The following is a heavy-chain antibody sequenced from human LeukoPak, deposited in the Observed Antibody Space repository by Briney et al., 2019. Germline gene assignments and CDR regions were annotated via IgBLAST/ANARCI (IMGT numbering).Heavy chain of an antibody. CDR2: ISSSSSTI. J-gene: IGHJ4*02. D-gene: IGHD4-11*01. CDR3: ARERWVDDYSNYVPPFDY. Sequence: GGSLRLSCAASGFTFSSYNMNWVRQAPGKGLEGVSYISSSSSTIYYADSLKSRCTTSKDNAKNSLYLQMNSLRAEDTAVYYCARERWVDDYSNYVPPFDYWGQGTLVTVSS. V-gene: IGHV3-48*04. CDR1: GFTFSSYN.